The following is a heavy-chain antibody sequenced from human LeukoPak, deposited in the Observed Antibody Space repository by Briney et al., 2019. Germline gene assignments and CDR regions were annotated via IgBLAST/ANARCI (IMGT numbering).Heavy chain of an antibody. V-gene: IGHV4-34*01. CDR3: ARGPPPLGYCSGGSCYDNEYYYGMDV. D-gene: IGHD2-15*01. CDR2: MNHSGST. J-gene: IGHJ6*02. Sequence: PSETLSLTCAVYGGSFRGYYWSWIRQPPGKGLEWIGEMNHSGSTNYNPSLKSRVTISVDTSKNKFSLRLSSVPAADTAVYSCARGPPPLGYCSGGSCYDNEYYYGMDVWGQGTTVTVSS. CDR1: GGSFRGYY.